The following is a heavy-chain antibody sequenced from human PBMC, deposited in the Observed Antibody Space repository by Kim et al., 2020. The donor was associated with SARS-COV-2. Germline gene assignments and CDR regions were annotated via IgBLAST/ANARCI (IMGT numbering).Heavy chain of an antibody. CDR3: AKIPLYYDSSGYYSGVD. CDR2: ISGSGDST. V-gene: IGHV3-23*01. D-gene: IGHD3-22*01. J-gene: IGHJ4*01. Sequence: GGSLRLSCAVSGFTFSSYAMSWVRQAPGKGLEWVSAISGSGDSTYYADSVKGRFTTSRDNSKNTLYLQMNSLRVEATAVYSCAKIPLYYDSSGYYSGVD. CDR1: GFTFSSYA.